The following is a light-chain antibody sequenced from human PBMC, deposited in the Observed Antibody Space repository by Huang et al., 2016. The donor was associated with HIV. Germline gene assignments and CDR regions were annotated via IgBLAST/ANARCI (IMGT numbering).Light chain of an antibody. Sequence: ELVLTQSPDTLSLSPGDRATLSCRASQFVDTYLAWYQQKPGQATRLLIYGASNRATGIPARFSGGGSGTDFTLTISSLEPEDFAVYYCQQRSNWPPITFGQGTRLDIK. V-gene: IGKV3-11*01. J-gene: IGKJ5*01. CDR1: QFVDTY. CDR3: QQRSNWPPIT. CDR2: GAS.